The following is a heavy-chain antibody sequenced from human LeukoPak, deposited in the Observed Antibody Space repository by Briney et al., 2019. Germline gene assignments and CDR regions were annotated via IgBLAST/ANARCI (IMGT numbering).Heavy chain of an antibody. V-gene: IGHV4-4*07. Sequence: PSETLSLTCTVSGGSFSSYHWSWIRQPAGKGLEWIGHININEGPKYNPSLRSRVTMSADTSRNQYSLKLSSVTATDTAVYYCARDGNSYGPDFDYWGQGTLVTVSS. CDR2: ININEGP. D-gene: IGHD5-18*01. CDR1: GGSFSSYH. J-gene: IGHJ4*02. CDR3: ARDGNSYGPDFDY.